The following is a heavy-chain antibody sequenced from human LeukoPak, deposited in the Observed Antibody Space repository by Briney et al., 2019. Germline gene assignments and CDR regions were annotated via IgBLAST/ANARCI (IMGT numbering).Heavy chain of an antibody. J-gene: IGHJ4*02. CDR3: AKARGSSVYEQFDY. Sequence: PGGSLRLSCAASGFTFSSYAMSWVRQAPGKGLEWVSVIRSSGGSTYYADSVKGRFTISRDNSKNTLYLQMNSLRADDTAVYYCAKARGSSVYEQFDYWGQGTQVTVSP. V-gene: IGHV3-23*01. CDR2: IRSSGGST. D-gene: IGHD5/OR15-5a*01. CDR1: GFTFSSYA.